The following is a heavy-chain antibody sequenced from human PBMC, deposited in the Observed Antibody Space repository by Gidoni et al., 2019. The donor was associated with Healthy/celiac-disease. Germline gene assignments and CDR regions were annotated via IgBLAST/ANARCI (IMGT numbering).Heavy chain of an antibody. Sequence: QLQLQELGPGLVKPSETLSLTCTVSGGSISSSSYYWGWIRQPPGKGLEWIGSIYYSGSTYYNPSLKSRVTISVDTSKNQFSLKLSSVTAADTAVYYCARPIYDYSSYYMDVWGKGTTVTVSS. D-gene: IGHD4-4*01. V-gene: IGHV4-39*01. CDR1: GGSISSSSYY. CDR3: ARPIYDYSSYYMDV. CDR2: IYYSGST. J-gene: IGHJ6*03.